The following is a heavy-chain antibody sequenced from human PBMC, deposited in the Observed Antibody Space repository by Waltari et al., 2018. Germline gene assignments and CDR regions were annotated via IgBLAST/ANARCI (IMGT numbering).Heavy chain of an antibody. Sequence: QVQLVQSRPQVKKPGASVKVSCKAFGYRFTDHFIHWVRQAPGQGFEWMGWINPNSGETNSAQKFQVRVSLTRDTSISTAYMEVNGLTSDDTAVYYCARGFYGDYVPDIWGQGTLVAVSS. CDR3: ARGFYGDYVPDI. D-gene: IGHD4-17*01. J-gene: IGHJ4*02. V-gene: IGHV1-2*02. CDR1: GYRFTDHF. CDR2: INPNSGET.